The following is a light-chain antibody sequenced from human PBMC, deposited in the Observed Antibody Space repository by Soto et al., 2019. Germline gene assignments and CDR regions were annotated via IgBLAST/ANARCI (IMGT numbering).Light chain of an antibody. V-gene: IGKV3-20*01. CDR2: DTS. CDR3: QQYGTSEII. J-gene: IGKJ5*01. CDR1: RSLATSF. Sequence: EILLTQSPGTQSLSPGERATPSCRATRSLATSFISCYQQKPGQAPRLLIYDTSSGASGIPDRFSGSGSGTDFTLTISRLETEDFAVFYCQQYGTSEIIFGQGTRLET.